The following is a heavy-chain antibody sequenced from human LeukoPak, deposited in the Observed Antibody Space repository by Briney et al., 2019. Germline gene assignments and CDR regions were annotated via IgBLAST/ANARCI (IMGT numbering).Heavy chain of an antibody. Sequence: QPGGSLRLSCAASGFTFSSYSMNWVRQAPGKGLEWVSYISSSSSTIYYADSVKGRFTISRDNAKNSLYLQMNSLRAEDTAVYYCARDGLGLARRPGDIWGQGTMVTVSS. V-gene: IGHV3-48*01. CDR1: GFTFSSYS. D-gene: IGHD3/OR15-3a*01. CDR2: ISSSSSTI. J-gene: IGHJ3*02. CDR3: ARDGLGLARRPGDI.